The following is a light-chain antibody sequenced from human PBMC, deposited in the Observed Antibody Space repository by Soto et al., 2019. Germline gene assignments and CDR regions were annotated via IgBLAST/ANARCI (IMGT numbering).Light chain of an antibody. V-gene: IGKV3-20*01. Sequence: EIVLTQSPGTLSLSPGERATLSCRASQTVSSSYLAWYQQKPGQAPRLLISGTSNRATGIPDRFSGSGSGTDFTLTIRXLEPEDFAVYYCQQYGNSLTFGGGTQVEIK. CDR3: QQYGNSLT. CDR2: GTS. CDR1: QTVSSSY. J-gene: IGKJ4*01.